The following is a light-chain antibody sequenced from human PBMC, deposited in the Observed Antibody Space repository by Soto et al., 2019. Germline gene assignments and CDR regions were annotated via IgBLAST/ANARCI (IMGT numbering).Light chain of an antibody. CDR2: VVS. Sequence: QLVLTQPASVSGSPGQSITITCTGTSSDVGGYKYVSWYQQHPGKAPKLLIYVVSNRPSGVSNRFSGSKAGNTASLTISGLQAEDEADYYCSSYTTTSTYVFGTGTKLTVL. CDR1: SSDVGGYKY. J-gene: IGLJ1*01. CDR3: SSYTTTSTYV. V-gene: IGLV2-14*01.